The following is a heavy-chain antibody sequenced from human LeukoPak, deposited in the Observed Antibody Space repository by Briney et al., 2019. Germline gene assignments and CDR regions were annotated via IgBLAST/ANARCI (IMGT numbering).Heavy chain of an antibody. D-gene: IGHD6-13*01. CDR2: ISGSGGST. CDR1: GFTFSSYA. Sequence: GGSLRLSCAASGFTFSSYAMSWVRQAPGKGLEWVSAISGSGGSTYYADSVKGRFTISRDNSKNTLYLQMNSLRAEDTAVYYCAKDLVGRSSSPTARDYWGQGTLVTLSS. V-gene: IGHV3-23*01. CDR3: AKDLVGRSSSPTARDY. J-gene: IGHJ4*02.